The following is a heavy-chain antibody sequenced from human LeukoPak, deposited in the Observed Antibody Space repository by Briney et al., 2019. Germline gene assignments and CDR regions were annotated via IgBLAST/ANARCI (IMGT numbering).Heavy chain of an antibody. CDR2: IYYSGST. D-gene: IGHD6-6*01. V-gene: IGHV4-59*01. CDR1: GGSISSYY. CDR3: ARAVLRSPSSSSGLNYFDY. Sequence: PSETLSLTCTVSGGSISSYYWSWIRQPPGKGLEWIGYIYYSGSTNYNPSLKSRVTISVDTSKNQFSLKLSSVTAADTAVYYCARAVLRSPSSSSGLNYFDYWGQGTLVTVSS. J-gene: IGHJ4*02.